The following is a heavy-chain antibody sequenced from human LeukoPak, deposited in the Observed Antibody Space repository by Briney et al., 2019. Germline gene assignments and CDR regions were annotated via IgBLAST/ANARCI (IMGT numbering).Heavy chain of an antibody. CDR1: GYTFTSYG. CDR3: AREVRYNWNDDWFDP. J-gene: IGHJ5*02. V-gene: IGHV1-18*01. Sequence: ASVKVSCEASGYTFTSYGISWVRQAPGQGLEWMGWISAYNGNTNYAQKLQGRVTMTTDTSTSTAYMELRSLRSDDTAVYYCAREVRYNWNDDWFDPWGQGTLVTVSS. D-gene: IGHD1-1*01. CDR2: ISAYNGNT.